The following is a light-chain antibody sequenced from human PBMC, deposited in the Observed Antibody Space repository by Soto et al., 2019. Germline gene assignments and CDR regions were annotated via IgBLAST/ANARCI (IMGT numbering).Light chain of an antibody. Sequence: DIQMTQPPSSLSASVGDRVTITCRASQSISNYLNWYQWEPGKAPKLPIYGAFSFQSGLPSRFSRSGSGRDFTLTISSLHTDEFATYYGHQCYSMALAFGGGTNVEIK. V-gene: IGKV1-39*01. J-gene: IGKJ4*01. CDR3: HQCYSMALA. CDR1: QSISNY. CDR2: GAF.